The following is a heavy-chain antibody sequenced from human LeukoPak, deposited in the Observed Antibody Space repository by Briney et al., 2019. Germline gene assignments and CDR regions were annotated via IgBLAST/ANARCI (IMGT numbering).Heavy chain of an antibody. Sequence: GGSLRLSCAASGFTVSSNYMSWVRQAPGKGLEWVSAASGSGGSTYYADSVKGRFTISRDTSKNTLYLQMNSLRAEDTAIYYCAKDLSSSSYYYFDCWGQGTLVTVSS. V-gene: IGHV3-23*01. J-gene: IGHJ4*02. CDR2: ASGSGGST. CDR1: GFTVSSNY. D-gene: IGHD6-13*01. CDR3: AKDLSSSSYYYFDC.